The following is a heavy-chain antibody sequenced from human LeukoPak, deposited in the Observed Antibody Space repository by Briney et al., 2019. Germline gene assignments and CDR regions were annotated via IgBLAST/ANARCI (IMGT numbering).Heavy chain of an antibody. CDR1: GYSFTSYW. CDR2: IYPGDSGT. V-gene: IGHV5-51*01. J-gene: IGHJ3*02. Sequence: GESLKISCKGSGYSFTSYWIGWVRQMPGKGLEWMGIIYPGDSGTRYSPSFQGQVTISADKSISTAYLQWSSLKASDTAMYYCATYYDILTGPPDAFDIWGQGTMVTVSS. CDR3: ATYYDILTGPPDAFDI. D-gene: IGHD3-9*01.